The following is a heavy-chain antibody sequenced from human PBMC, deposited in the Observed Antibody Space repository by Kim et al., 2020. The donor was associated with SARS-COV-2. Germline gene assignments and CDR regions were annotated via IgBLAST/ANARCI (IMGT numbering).Heavy chain of an antibody. CDR1: GFTFSSYA. CDR3: ARDWGYSYVERAFDY. D-gene: IGHD5-18*01. Sequence: GGSLRLSCAASGFTFSSYAMHWVRQAPGKGLEWVAVISYDGSNKYYADSVKGRFTISRDNSKNTLYLQMNSLRAEDTAVYYCARDWGYSYVERAFDYWGQGTLVTVSS. J-gene: IGHJ4*02. V-gene: IGHV3-30-3*01. CDR2: ISYDGSNK.